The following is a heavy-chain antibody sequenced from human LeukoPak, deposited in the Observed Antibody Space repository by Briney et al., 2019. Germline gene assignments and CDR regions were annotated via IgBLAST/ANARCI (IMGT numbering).Heavy chain of an antibody. D-gene: IGHD2-2*01. CDR3: ARGYCSSTSCLRAGYYYYYYYMDV. Sequence: SETLSLTCTVSGGSISSYYWSWIRQPPGKGLEWIGYIYYSGSTNYNPSLKSRVTISVDKSKNQFSLKLGSVTAADTAVYYCARGYCSSTSCLRAGYYYYYYYMDVWGKGTTVTVSS. CDR1: GGSISSYY. J-gene: IGHJ6*03. V-gene: IGHV4-59*12. CDR2: IYYSGST.